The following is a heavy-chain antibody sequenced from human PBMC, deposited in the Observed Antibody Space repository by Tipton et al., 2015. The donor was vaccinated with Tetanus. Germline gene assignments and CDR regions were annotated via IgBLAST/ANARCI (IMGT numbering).Heavy chain of an antibody. D-gene: IGHD3-22*01. V-gene: IGHV1-2*02. Sequence: VQLVQSGAEVEKPGASVKVSCKASGYTFTGYYMYWVRQAPGEGLEWMGWIDPNSGGTIYAQKFQGRVTMTRDTSISTVYMELSRLRSDDTAVYYCARDRGDYIYYGMDVWGPGTTVTVSS. CDR3: ARDRGDYIYYGMDV. CDR1: GYTFTGYY. CDR2: IDPNSGGT. J-gene: IGHJ6*02.